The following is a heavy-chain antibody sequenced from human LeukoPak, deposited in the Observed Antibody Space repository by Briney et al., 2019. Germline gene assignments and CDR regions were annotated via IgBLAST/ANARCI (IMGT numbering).Heavy chain of an antibody. J-gene: IGHJ4*02. CDR2: ISWNSGSI. CDR1: GFTFSNNV. D-gene: IGHD4-17*01. Sequence: PGGSLRLSCAASGFTFSNNVMSWVRQAPGKGLEWVSGISWNSGSIGYADSVKGRFTISRDNAKNSLYLQMNSLRAEDTALYYCAKDIGYGDYSIFDYWGQGTLVTVSS. CDR3: AKDIGYGDYSIFDY. V-gene: IGHV3-9*01.